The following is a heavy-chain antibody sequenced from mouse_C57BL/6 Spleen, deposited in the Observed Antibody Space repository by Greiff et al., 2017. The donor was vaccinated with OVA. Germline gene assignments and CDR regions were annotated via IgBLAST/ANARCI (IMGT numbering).Heavy chain of an antibody. J-gene: IGHJ4*01. CDR2: IDPSDSET. CDR1: GYTFTSYW. V-gene: IGHV1-52*01. Sequence: QVQLQQPGAELVRPGSSVKLSCKASGYTFTSYWMHWVKQRPIQGLEWIGNIDPSDSETHYNQKFKDKATLTVDKSSSTAYMQLSSLTSEDSAVYYCARSAPYGSSWGYAMDYWGQGTSVTVSS. D-gene: IGHD1-1*01. CDR3: ARSAPYGSSWGYAMDY.